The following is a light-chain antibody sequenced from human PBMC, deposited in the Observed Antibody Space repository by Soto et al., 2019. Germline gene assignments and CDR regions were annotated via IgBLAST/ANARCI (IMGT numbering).Light chain of an antibody. CDR1: SSNIGSNT. CDR2: SNN. V-gene: IGLV1-44*01. CDR3: AAWNDSLNGYV. J-gene: IGLJ1*01. Sequence: QSVLTQPPSASGTPGQRVTISCSGSSSNIGSNTVNWYQQLPGTAPKLLIYSNNQRPSGVPGRFSGSKFGTSASLAISGLQSEDEADYYGAAWNDSLNGYVFGTGTKVPV.